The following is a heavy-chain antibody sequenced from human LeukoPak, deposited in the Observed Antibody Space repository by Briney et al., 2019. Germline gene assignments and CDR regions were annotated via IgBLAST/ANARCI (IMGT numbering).Heavy chain of an antibody. V-gene: IGHV4-34*01. D-gene: IGHD3-3*01. CDR2: INHSGST. CDR1: GGSFSGYY. CDR3: ARGSGEYYDFWSGYYSVGYFDY. Sequence: PSETLSLTCAVYGGSFSGYYWSWIRQPPGKGLEWIGEINHSGSTNYNPSLKSRVTISVDTSKNQFSLKLSSVTAADTAVYYCARGSGEYYDFWSGYYSVGYFDYWGQGTLVTVSS. J-gene: IGHJ4*02.